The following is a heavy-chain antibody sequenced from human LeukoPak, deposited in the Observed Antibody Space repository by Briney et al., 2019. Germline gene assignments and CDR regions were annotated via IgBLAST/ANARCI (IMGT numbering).Heavy chain of an antibody. J-gene: IGHJ6*03. CDR3: ARGSLNYYYMDV. V-gene: IGHV1-18*04. CDR1: GYTFTGYY. Sequence: ASVKVSCKASGYTFTGYYMHWVRQAPGQGLEWMGWISAYNGNTNYAQKLQGRVTMTTDTSTSTAYMELRSLRSDDTAVYYCARGSLNYYYMDVWGKGTTVTISS. CDR2: ISAYNGNT.